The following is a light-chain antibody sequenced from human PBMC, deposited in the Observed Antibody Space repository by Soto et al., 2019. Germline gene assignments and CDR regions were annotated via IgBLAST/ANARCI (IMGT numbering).Light chain of an antibody. J-gene: IGKJ1*01. V-gene: IGKV3-20*01. CDR1: QTVSITY. Sequence: EIVLTQSPGTLSLSPGERATLSCMASQTVSITYLTWYQQKPGQAPRLLIFDASSRATGIPDRFSGSGSGTDFTLTISRLEPEDFAVFYCQQYGISPWTFGQGTKVDIK. CDR3: QQYGISPWT. CDR2: DAS.